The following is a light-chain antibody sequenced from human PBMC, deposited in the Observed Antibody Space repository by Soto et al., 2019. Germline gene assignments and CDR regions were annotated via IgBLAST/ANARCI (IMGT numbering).Light chain of an antibody. Sequence: DIQMTQSPSTLSASVGDRVTITCWASQSISSWLAWYQQKPGKAPRLLIYNESSLESGDPSRFSGSGSGTDSTFTITSLQPDDFASYDCQEYNSYSPLTFGGGTKVEIK. CDR2: NES. CDR3: QEYNSYSPLT. J-gene: IGKJ4*01. V-gene: IGKV1-5*03. CDR1: QSISSW.